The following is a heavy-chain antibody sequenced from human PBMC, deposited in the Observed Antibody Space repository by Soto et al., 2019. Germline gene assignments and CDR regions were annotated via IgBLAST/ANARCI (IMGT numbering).Heavy chain of an antibody. D-gene: IGHD5-18*01. J-gene: IGHJ4*02. Sequence: PGGSLRLSCVASGFTFRTYTMNWVRQAPGKGLEWVSGIRGFSPYTFYADSVKGRFTISRDNSKNTLYLQMNSLRAEDTAVYYCASSGHSYGPGYYFDYWGQGTLVTVSS. V-gene: IGHV3-21*01. CDR2: IRGFSPYT. CDR1: GFTFRTYT. CDR3: ASSGHSYGPGYYFDY.